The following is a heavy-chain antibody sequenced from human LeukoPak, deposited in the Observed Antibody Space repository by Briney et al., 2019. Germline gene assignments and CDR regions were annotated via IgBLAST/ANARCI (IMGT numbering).Heavy chain of an antibody. V-gene: IGHV4-34*01. CDR1: GGSFSGYY. J-gene: IGHJ4*02. D-gene: IGHD3-3*01. Sequence: PSETLSLTCAVYGGSFSGYYWSWIRQPPGKGLEWIGEINHSGSTNYNPSLKSRVTISVGTSKNQFSLKLSSVTAADTAVYYCARGGGDFWSGPDDYWGQGTLVTVSS. CDR3: ARGGGDFWSGPDDY. CDR2: INHSGST.